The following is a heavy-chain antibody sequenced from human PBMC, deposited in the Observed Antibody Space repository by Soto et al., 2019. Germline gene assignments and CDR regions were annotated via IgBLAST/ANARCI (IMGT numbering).Heavy chain of an antibody. CDR2: IYFGGTT. V-gene: IGHV4-4*09. Sequence: QVHLQEAGPGLVKPSETLSLTCSVSGASISSNFWSWVRQPPGKGLEWIGYIYFGGTTQSNPSLKGRATXSXAXXKTQFTLNLASVSAADTAVYYCATQTFGSNAFFDTWGQGALVTVSS. CDR1: GASISSNF. J-gene: IGHJ4*02. D-gene: IGHD3-10*01. CDR3: ATQTFGSNAFFDT.